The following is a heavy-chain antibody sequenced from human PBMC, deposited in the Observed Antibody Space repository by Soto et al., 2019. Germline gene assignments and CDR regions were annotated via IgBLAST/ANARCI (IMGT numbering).Heavy chain of an antibody. J-gene: IGHJ4*02. CDR2: ISSNGGTT. D-gene: IGHD1-7*01. V-gene: IGHV3-64*01. CDR3: VRRVSGNYDY. CDR1: GFTFGSYD. Sequence: EVQLAESGGGMVQRGGSLRLSCVASGFTFGSYDMHWVRQAPGKGLEYVSSISSNGGTTYYGNSVKGRFTISRDNSKNTLYLQMGSLRAEDMAVYYFVRRVSGNYDYWGQGTLVTVSS.